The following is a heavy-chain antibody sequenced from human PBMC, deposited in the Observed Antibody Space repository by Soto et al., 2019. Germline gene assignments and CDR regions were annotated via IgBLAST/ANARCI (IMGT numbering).Heavy chain of an antibody. CDR2: ISFNSGSI. CDR3: ARDIEANQLLYDALDF. J-gene: IGHJ3*01. V-gene: IGHV3-9*01. D-gene: IGHD2-2*01. CDR1: GFTFDDYA. Sequence: SLKISCVASGFTFDDYAMHWVRQAPGKGLEWVSGISFNSGSIGYAESVKGRFTISRDNARNSLYLQMNSLRAEDTALYYCARDIEANQLLYDALDFWGQGTMVTVSS.